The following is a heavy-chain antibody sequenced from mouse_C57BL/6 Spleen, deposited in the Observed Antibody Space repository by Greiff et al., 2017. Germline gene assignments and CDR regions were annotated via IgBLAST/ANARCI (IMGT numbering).Heavy chain of an antibody. V-gene: IGHV5-17*01. CDR1: GFTFSDYG. J-gene: IGHJ1*03. CDR2: ISSGSSTI. CDR3: ARGPDWYFDV. Sequence: DVQLVESGGGLVKPGGSLKLSCAASGFTFSDYGMHWVRQAPEKGLAWVAYISSGSSTIYYADTVKGRFTISRDNAKNTLFLQMTSLRSEDTAMYYCARGPDWYFDVWGTGTTVTVSS.